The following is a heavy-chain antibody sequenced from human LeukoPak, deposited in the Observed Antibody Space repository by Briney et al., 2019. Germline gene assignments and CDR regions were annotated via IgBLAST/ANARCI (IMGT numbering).Heavy chain of an antibody. CDR1: GYSFTSYW. V-gene: IGHV5-51*01. J-gene: IGHJ5*02. D-gene: IGHD2-2*01. Sequence: GESLQIFSKGSGYSFTSYWIGWVRQMPGKGLEWMGIIYPGDSDTRYSPSFQGQVTISADKSISTAYLQWSSLKASDTAMYYCARGYCSSTSCYSNWFDPWGQGTLVTVSS. CDR2: IYPGDSDT. CDR3: ARGYCSSTSCYSNWFDP.